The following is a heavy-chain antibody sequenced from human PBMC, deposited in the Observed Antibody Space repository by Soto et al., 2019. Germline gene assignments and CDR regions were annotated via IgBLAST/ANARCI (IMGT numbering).Heavy chain of an antibody. CDR3: ARLPATMVRGVMLWFDP. V-gene: IGHV5-51*01. D-gene: IGHD3-10*01. CDR2: IYPGDSDT. Sequence: GESLKISCKGSGYSFTSYWIGWVRQMPGKGLEWMGIIYPGDSDTRYSPSFQGQVTISADKSISTAYLQWSSLKASDTAMYYCARLPATMVRGVMLWFDPWGQGTLVTVSS. J-gene: IGHJ5*02. CDR1: GYSFTSYW.